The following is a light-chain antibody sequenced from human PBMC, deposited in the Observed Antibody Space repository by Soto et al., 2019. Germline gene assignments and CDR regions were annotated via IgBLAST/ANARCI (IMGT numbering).Light chain of an antibody. V-gene: IGLV2-8*01. J-gene: IGLJ2*01. CDR2: EVT. CDR3: SSYAGTNKVV. CDR1: SSDVGAYNF. Sequence: QSALTQPPSASGSPGQSVTISCTGTSSDVGAYNFVSWYQQHPGRAPKLLIYEVTKRPSGVPDRFSASTSGNTASLTISGLKAEDAADYYCSSYAGTNKVVFGGGTKLTVL.